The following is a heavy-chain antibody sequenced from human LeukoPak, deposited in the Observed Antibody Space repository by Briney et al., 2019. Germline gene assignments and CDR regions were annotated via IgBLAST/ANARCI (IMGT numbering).Heavy chain of an antibody. J-gene: IGHJ4*02. CDR2: ISSRSGDT. D-gene: IGHD7-27*01. V-gene: IGHV1-2*02. CDR3: ARGWGFGSIDY. CDR1: GYTFTDYY. Sequence: ASVKVSCKASGYTFTDYYVHWVRQAPGQGLQWMGWISSRSGDTNYAQKFQGRVTMTRDTSICTAYMELSSLRSDDTAVYYCARGWGFGSIDYWGQGTLVTVSS.